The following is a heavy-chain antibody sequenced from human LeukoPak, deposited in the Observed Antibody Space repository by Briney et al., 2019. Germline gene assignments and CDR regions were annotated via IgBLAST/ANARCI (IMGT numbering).Heavy chain of an antibody. V-gene: IGHV4-39*07. D-gene: IGHD3-3*01. CDR3: ARVYDDLWSGYYSTFDY. J-gene: IGHJ4*02. CDR1: GGSISTDY. CDR2: IYYSGST. Sequence: PSETLSLTCTVSGGSISTDYWNWIRQPPGKGLEWIGSIYYSGSTYYNPSLKSRVTISVDTSKNQFSLKLSSVTAADTAVYYCARVYDDLWSGYYSTFDYWGQGTLVTVSS.